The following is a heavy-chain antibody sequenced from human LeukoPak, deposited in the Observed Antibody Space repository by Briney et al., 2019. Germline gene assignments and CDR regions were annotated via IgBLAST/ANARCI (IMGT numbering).Heavy chain of an antibody. J-gene: IGHJ4*02. V-gene: IGHV1-24*01. CDR2: FDPEDGET. Sequence: ASVKVSCKVSGYTLTELSMHWVRQAPGKGLEWMGGFDPEDGETTYAQKFQGRVTMTEDTSTDTAYMELSSLRSEDTAVYYCATDHYSYGYLVWYFDYWGQGTLVTVSS. CDR3: ATDHYSYGYLVWYFDY. D-gene: IGHD5-18*01. CDR1: GYTLTELS.